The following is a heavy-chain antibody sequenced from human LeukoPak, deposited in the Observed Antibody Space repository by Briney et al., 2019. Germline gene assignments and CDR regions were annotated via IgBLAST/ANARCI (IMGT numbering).Heavy chain of an antibody. CDR2: ISGSSGTT. Sequence: GGSLRLSCAASEFTFSNYAMSWVRQAPGKGLEWVSGISGSSGTTYYADSVQGRFTISRDNSKDTLYLQMNSLRDEDTAVYYCAKSWSCVQYNDWLCYFDYWGQGTLVTVSS. CDR1: EFTFSNYA. J-gene: IGHJ4*02. V-gene: IGHV3-23*01. CDR3: AKSWSCVQYNDWLCYFDY. D-gene: IGHD3-9*01.